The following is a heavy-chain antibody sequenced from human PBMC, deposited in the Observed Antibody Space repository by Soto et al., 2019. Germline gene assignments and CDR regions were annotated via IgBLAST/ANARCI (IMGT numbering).Heavy chain of an antibody. CDR1: GFSFNNFA. Sequence: GGSLRLSCAASGFSFNNFAMHWVRQAPGKGLEWVAVISFDGSYQYYADSVKGRFTISRDKFKNTLYLQMSSMRPEAMDLYSCAKEYYYGSGNYHVKFFYYMDVWGKGTTVTVSS. CDR2: ISFDGSYQ. D-gene: IGHD3-10*01. V-gene: IGHV3-30*18. J-gene: IGHJ6*03. CDR3: AKEYYYGSGNYHVKFFYYMDV.